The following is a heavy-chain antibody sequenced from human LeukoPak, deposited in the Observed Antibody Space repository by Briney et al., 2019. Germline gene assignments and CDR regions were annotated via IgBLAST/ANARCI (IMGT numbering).Heavy chain of an antibody. V-gene: IGHV3-30*02. D-gene: IGHD3-10*01. CDR2: ILSDGSNK. Sequence: GRCLRPSCAAAGFTFSTYGMHCVRQAAGKWLEWVAVILSDGSNKYYADSVKGRFTSSRDNAKNTLYLQMNSLRGEDTVVYYCVFEGRADAFDIWGQGTMVTVSS. CDR1: GFTFSTYG. CDR3: VFEGRADAFDI. J-gene: IGHJ3*02.